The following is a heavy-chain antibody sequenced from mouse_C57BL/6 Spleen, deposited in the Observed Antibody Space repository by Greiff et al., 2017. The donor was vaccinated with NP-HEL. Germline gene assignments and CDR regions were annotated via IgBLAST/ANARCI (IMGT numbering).Heavy chain of an antibody. CDR1: GYSFTGYY. D-gene: IGHD1-1*01. CDR2: INPSTGGT. J-gene: IGHJ1*03. V-gene: IGHV1-42*01. CDR3: ARKGAAYYYGSSWYFDV. Sequence: EVQLQQSGPELVKPGASVKISCKASGYSFTGYYMNWVKQSPEKSLEWIGEINPSTGGTTYNQKFKAKATLTVDKSSSTAYMQLKGLTSDDSADYYCARKGAAYYYGSSWYFDVWGTGTTVTVSS.